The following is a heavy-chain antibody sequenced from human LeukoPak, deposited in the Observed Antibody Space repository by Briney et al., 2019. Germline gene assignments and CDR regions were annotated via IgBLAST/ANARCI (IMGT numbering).Heavy chain of an antibody. D-gene: IGHD3-3*01. CDR2: ISSSGSTI. CDR1: GFTFSSYG. J-gene: IGHJ4*02. CDR3: AREPRRWSGYFDY. Sequence: PGGSLRPSCAASGFTFSSYGMNWVRQAPGKGLEWVSYISSSGSTIYYADSVKGRFTISRDNAKNSLYLQMNSLRAEDTAVYYCAREPRRWSGYFDYWGQGTLVTVSS. V-gene: IGHV3-48*03.